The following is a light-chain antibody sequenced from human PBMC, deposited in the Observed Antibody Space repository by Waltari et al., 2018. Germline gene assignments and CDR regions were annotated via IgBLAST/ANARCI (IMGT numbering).Light chain of an antibody. CDR3: QQANSFPTT. CDR1: QVVSTC. J-gene: IGKJ3*01. CDR2: GAS. Sequence: DIQMTQSPSSMSASVGNRVTITCRAGQVVSTCLAWFQQNPGKAPKRLIYGASSLQSGVPSRFSGSGSGTEFTLTIRSLQPEDFGTYYCQQANSFPTTFGPGTRVDIK. V-gene: IGKV1-12*01.